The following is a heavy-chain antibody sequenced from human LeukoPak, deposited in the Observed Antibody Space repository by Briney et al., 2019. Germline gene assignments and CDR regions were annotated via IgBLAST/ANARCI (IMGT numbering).Heavy chain of an antibody. V-gene: IGHV1-69*13. Sequence: ASVKVSCNASGGTFSSYAISWVRQAPGQGLEWMGGIIPIFGTANYAQKFQGRVTITAEESTSTPYMQLSSLRSEDTAVYYCAIFPPSAWSHRGYGMDVWGQGTTVTVSS. CDR3: AIFPPSAWSHRGYGMDV. J-gene: IGHJ6*02. CDR1: GGTFSSYA. D-gene: IGHD1-14*01. CDR2: IIPIFGTA.